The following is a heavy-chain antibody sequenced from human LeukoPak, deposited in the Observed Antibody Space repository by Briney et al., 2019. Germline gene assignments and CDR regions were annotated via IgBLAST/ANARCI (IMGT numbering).Heavy chain of an antibody. D-gene: IGHD6-19*01. Sequence: SQTLSLTCAISGDSVSSYSAAWNWIRQSPSRGLEWLGNTYYRTKWYKDYAVSVKSRITINPDTSKNQFSLQLNSMTPEDTAVYYCARDHGSGWYSYLDDWGQGTLVTVSS. J-gene: IGHJ4*02. CDR3: ARDHGSGWYSYLDD. CDR1: GDSVSSYSAA. CDR2: TYYRTKWYK. V-gene: IGHV6-1*01.